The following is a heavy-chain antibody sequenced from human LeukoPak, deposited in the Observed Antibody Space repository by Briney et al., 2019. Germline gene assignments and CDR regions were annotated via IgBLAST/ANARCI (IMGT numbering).Heavy chain of an antibody. D-gene: IGHD1-20*01. CDR1: GGSISSYY. CDR2: IYYSGST. V-gene: IGHV4-59*01. Sequence: SETLSLTCTVSGGSISSYYWSWIRQPPGKGLEWIGYIYYSGSTNYNPSLKSRVTISVDTSKNQFSLKLSSVTAADTAVYYCARGMTRITGTNDAFDIWGQGTLVTVSS. J-gene: IGHJ3*02. CDR3: ARGMTRITGTNDAFDI.